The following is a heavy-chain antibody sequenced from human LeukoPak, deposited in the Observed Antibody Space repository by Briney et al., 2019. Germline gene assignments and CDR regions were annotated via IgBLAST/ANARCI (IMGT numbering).Heavy chain of an antibody. J-gene: IGHJ4*02. CDR3: ARVGYYDSSGYDTDY. V-gene: IGHV4-34*01. Sequence: SETLSLTCAVYGGSFSGYYWSWIRQPPGEGLEWIGEINHSGSTNYNPSLKSRVTISVDTSKNQFSLKLSSVTAADTAVYYCARVGYYDSSGYDTDYWGQGTLVTVSS. D-gene: IGHD3-22*01. CDR2: INHSGST. CDR1: GGSFSGYY.